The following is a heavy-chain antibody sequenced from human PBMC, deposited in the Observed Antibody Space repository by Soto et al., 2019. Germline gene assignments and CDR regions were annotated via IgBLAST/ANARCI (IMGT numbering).Heavy chain of an antibody. V-gene: IGHV4-59*01. Sequence: ETLSLTCTVSGGSISSYYWSWIRQPPGKGLEWIGYIYYSGSTNYNPSLKSRVTISVDTSKNQFSLKLSSVTAADTAVYYCARADDSGYYDAFDIWGQGTMVTVSS. J-gene: IGHJ3*02. CDR3: ARADDSGYYDAFDI. CDR1: GGSISSYY. CDR2: IYYSGST. D-gene: IGHD3-22*01.